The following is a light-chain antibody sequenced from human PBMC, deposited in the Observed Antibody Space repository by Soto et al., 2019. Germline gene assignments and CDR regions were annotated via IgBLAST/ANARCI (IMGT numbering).Light chain of an antibody. CDR3: QERNNWPPFT. Sequence: EIVLTQSPATLSLSPGERATLSCRASQSVSSYLAWYQQTPAQAPRLLIYDASNRATGIPARFSGSGSGTDFTLTISGLEPEDFAIYYCQERNNWPPFTFGGGTKVEIK. CDR2: DAS. J-gene: IGKJ4*01. CDR1: QSVSSY. V-gene: IGKV3-11*01.